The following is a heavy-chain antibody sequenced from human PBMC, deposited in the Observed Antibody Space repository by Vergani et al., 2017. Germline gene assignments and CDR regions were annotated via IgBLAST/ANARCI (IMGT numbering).Heavy chain of an antibody. CDR2: ISGSGGST. V-gene: IGHV3-23*04. Sequence: EVQLVESGGGLVQPGGSLRLSCAASGFTFSSYAMSWVRQAPGKGLEWVSAISGSGGSTYYADSVKGRFTISRDNSKNTLYLQMSSLRAEDTAVYYCVKAWYYDFWSGPLDAFDIWGQGTMVTVSS. CDR3: VKAWYYDFWSGPLDAFDI. D-gene: IGHD3-3*01. J-gene: IGHJ3*02. CDR1: GFTFSSYA.